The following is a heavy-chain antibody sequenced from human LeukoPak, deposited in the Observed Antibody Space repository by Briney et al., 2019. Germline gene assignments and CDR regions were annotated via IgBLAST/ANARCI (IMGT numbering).Heavy chain of an antibody. CDR3: LSTSGP. CDR1: GFVFSNYW. Sequence: PGGSLRLSCVASGFVFSNYWMGWVRQAPGKGLEWVANIKEDGSEKYYVDSVRGRFTVPIDNAKNSLYLQMSSLRAEDTAVYYCLSTSGPWGQGTLVTVSS. J-gene: IGHJ5*02. D-gene: IGHD1-26*01. V-gene: IGHV3-7*01. CDR2: IKEDGSEK.